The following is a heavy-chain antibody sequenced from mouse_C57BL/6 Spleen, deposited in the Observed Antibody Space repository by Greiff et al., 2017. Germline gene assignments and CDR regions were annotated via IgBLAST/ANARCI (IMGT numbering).Heavy chain of an antibody. CDR3: TREVITTVVDFDY. J-gene: IGHJ2*01. CDR1: GYTFTSYW. V-gene: IGHV1-5*01. D-gene: IGHD1-1*01. Sequence: EVMLVESGTVLARPGASVKMSCKTSGYTFTSYWMHWVKQRPGQGLEWIGAIYPGNSDTSYNQKFKGKAKLTAVTSASTAYMELSSLTNEDSAVYYCTREVITTVVDFDYWGQGTTLTVSS. CDR2: IYPGNSDT.